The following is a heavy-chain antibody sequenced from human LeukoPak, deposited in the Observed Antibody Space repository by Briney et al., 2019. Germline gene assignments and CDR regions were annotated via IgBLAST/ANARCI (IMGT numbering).Heavy chain of an antibody. CDR1: GFAFGVHA. CDR3: AKDREGYSHGYMYVPYYMDV. V-gene: IGHV3-33*06. D-gene: IGHD5-18*01. Sequence: PGGSLRLSCVGSGFAFGVHAMSWGRQAPGKGLEWVAIIWYDASFKDHADSVKGRFTISRDNSKNTLYLEMTSLRAEDTGVYYCAKDREGYSHGYMYVPYYMDVWGKGTTVTVS. CDR2: IWYDASFK. J-gene: IGHJ6*03.